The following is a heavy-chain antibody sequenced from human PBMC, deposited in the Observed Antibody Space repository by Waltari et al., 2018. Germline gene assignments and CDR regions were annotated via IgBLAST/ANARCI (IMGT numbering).Heavy chain of an antibody. J-gene: IGHJ4*02. CDR3: ARHPGGGIAAAGTLYYFDY. Sequence: LQLQESGPGLVKPSETLSLTCTVSGGSISSSSYYWGWIRQHPGKGRGGLGCIYYRGITSYNPAHKSRVTISVDTSKNLFPLKLSSVTAADTAVYYCARHPGGGIAAAGTLYYFDYWGQGTLVTVSS. V-gene: IGHV4-39*06. D-gene: IGHD6-13*01. CDR1: GGSISSSSYY. CDR2: IYYRGIT.